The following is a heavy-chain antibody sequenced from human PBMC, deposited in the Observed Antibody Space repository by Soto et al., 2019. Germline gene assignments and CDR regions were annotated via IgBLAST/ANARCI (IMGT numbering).Heavy chain of an antibody. CDR3: ARTSVVVTASYLDY. CDR2: IYYSGST. D-gene: IGHD2-21*02. Sequence: SETLSLTCTVSGGSISSGGYYWSWIRQHPGKGLEWIGYIYYSGSTYYNPSLKSRVTISVDTSKNQFSLKLSSVTAADTAVYYCARTSVVVTASYLDYWGQGTLVTVSS. CDR1: GGSISSGGYY. V-gene: IGHV4-31*03. J-gene: IGHJ4*02.